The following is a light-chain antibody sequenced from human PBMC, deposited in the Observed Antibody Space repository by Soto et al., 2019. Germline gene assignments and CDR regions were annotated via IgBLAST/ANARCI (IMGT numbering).Light chain of an antibody. Sequence: DIQITHSPSTPSPPAVDRVPITCRASQSINNLLAWYQGKPGKAPKLLIYKASSLESGVPSKFSGSGSGTEFTLTISSLQPDDFATYYCQQYHTYCTFGQGTKVDIK. CDR1: QSINNL. V-gene: IGKV1-5*03. CDR2: KAS. J-gene: IGKJ1*01. CDR3: QQYHTYCT.